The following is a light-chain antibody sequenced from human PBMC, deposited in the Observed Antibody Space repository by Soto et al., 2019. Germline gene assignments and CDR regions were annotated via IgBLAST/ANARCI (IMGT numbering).Light chain of an antibody. CDR3: AAWDGSLNNVL. J-gene: IGLJ2*01. V-gene: IGLV1-44*01. CDR2: GNN. Sequence: QAVLTQPHSASGTPGQRVTISCSGSGSSIGTNTVNWYLQLPGTAPKLLIYGNNQRPFGVPDRFSGSKSGTSASLGISGLQSEDEAEYYCAAWDGSLNNVLFGGGTKLTV. CDR1: GSSIGTNT.